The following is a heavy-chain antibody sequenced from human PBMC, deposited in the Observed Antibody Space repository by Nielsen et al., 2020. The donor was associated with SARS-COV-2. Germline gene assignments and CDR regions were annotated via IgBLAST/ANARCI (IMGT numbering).Heavy chain of an antibody. D-gene: IGHD5-12*01. CDR2: ISYDGSNK. Sequence: GGSLRLSCAASGFTFSSYAMHWVRQAPGKGLEWVAVISYDGSNKYYADSVKGRFTISRDNSKNTLYLQMNSLRAEDTAVYYCARDQVVVTINYYYGMDVWGQGTTVTVSS. CDR3: ARDQVVVTINYYYGMDV. J-gene: IGHJ6*02. V-gene: IGHV3-30-3*01. CDR1: GFTFSSYA.